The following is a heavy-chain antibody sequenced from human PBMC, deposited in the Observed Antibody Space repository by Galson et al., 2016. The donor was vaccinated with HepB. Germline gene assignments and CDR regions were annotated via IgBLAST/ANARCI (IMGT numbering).Heavy chain of an antibody. V-gene: IGHV2-5*01. CDR3: AHRRGRTLMWFGELVYTNWFDP. D-gene: IGHD3-10*01. J-gene: IGHJ5*02. CDR2: IYWNDDK. Sequence: PALVTPPQTLTLTCTLSGISLSTSGVGVGWIRQPPGKALEWLALIYWNDDKWYSPSLKSRLTITKDTSKNQVVLTMTNMDPVDTATYYCAHRRGRTLMWFGELVYTNWFDPWGQGTLVTVSS. CDR1: GISLSTSGVG.